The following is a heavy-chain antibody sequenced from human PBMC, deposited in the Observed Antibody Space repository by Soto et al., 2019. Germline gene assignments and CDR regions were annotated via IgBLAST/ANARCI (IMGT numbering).Heavy chain of an antibody. Sequence: ASVKVSCKASGYTFTSYGISWVRQAPGQGLEWMGWISAYNGNTNYAQKLQGRVTMTTDTSTSTAYMELRSLRSDDTAVYYCARDWPDYGDRGGFDYWGQGTLVTVSS. V-gene: IGHV1-18*01. J-gene: IGHJ4*02. CDR3: ARDWPDYGDRGGFDY. D-gene: IGHD4-17*01. CDR1: GYTFTSYG. CDR2: ISAYNGNT.